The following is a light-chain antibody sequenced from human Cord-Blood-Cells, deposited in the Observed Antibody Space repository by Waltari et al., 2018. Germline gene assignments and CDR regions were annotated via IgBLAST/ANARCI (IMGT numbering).Light chain of an antibody. Sequence: EIVLTQSPGTLSLSPGERATLSCRASQSVSSSYLAWYQQKPGQAPRLLISGASSRATGIPDRLSGSGSGTDFTLTISRLEPEDFAVYYCQQYGSSRLTFGGGTKVEIK. J-gene: IGKJ4*01. CDR3: QQYGSSRLT. CDR1: QSVSSSY. CDR2: GAS. V-gene: IGKV3-20*01.